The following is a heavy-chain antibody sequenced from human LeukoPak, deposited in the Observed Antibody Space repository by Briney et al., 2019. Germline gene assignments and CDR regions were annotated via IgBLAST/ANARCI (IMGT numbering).Heavy chain of an antibody. V-gene: IGHV3-48*04. CDR2: ISSRSSTI. J-gene: IGHJ4*02. Sequence: SGGSLRLSCAASGFTFDDYAMHWVRQAPGKGLEWVSYISSRSSTIYYADSVKGRFTISRDNARNSLYLQMNSLRAEDTAVYYCARSFGWEPYDYWGQGTLVTVSS. D-gene: IGHD1-26*01. CDR3: ARSFGWEPYDY. CDR1: GFTFDDYA.